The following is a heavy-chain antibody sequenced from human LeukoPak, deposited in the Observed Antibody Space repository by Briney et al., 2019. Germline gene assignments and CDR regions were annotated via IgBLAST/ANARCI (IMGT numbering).Heavy chain of an antibody. D-gene: IGHD6-19*01. CDR3: ARGRGSGHKENWFDP. Sequence: ASVKVSCKASGYTFTSYGISWVRQATGQGPEWMGWMNPNSGNTGYTQNFQGRVTMTRNTSISTAYMELSSLKSEDTAVYYCARGRGSGHKENWFDPWGLGTLVTVSS. J-gene: IGHJ5*02. V-gene: IGHV1-8*02. CDR2: MNPNSGNT. CDR1: GYTFTSYG.